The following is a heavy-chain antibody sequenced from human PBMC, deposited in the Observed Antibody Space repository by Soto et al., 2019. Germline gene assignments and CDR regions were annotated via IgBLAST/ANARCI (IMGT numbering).Heavy chain of an antibody. CDR1: GFTFSSYG. Sequence: PRGSLRLSCAASGFTFSSYGMHWVRQAPGKGLDWVAVIWYDATNKYYADSVKGRFTISRDNSKNTLFLQMNSLRAEDTAVYYCVAELTYADCRFDYWGQGVLVYVS. V-gene: IGHV3-33*01. D-gene: IGHD4-17*01. CDR2: IWYDATNK. J-gene: IGHJ4*02. CDR3: VAELTYADCRFDY.